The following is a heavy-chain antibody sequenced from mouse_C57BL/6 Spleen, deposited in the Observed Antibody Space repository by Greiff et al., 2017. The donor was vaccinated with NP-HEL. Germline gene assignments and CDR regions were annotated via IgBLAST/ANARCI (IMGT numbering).Heavy chain of an antibody. J-gene: IGHJ3*01. Sequence: VQLQESGAELVKPGASVKISCKASGYAFSSYWMNWVKQRPGKGLEWIGQIYPGDGDTNYNGKFQGKATLTADKSTSTSYMQLSSLTSDDSAVYFCARSSYYDYDVGFAYWGQGTLVTVSA. CDR3: ARSSYYDYDVGFAY. CDR1: GYAFSSYW. V-gene: IGHV1-80*01. CDR2: IYPGDGDT. D-gene: IGHD2-4*01.